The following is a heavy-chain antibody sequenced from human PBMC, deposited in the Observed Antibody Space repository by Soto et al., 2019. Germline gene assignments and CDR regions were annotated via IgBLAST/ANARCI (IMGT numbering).Heavy chain of an antibody. D-gene: IGHD3-22*01. CDR1: GGSISSGGYY. Sequence: SETLSLTCTVSGGSISSGGYYWSWIRQHPGKGLEWIGYIYYSGSTYYNPSLKSRVTISVDTSKNQFSLKLSSVTAADTAVYYCARAFYDSSGYFGFGFDYWGQGTLVTVS. V-gene: IGHV4-31*03. CDR2: IYYSGST. J-gene: IGHJ4*02. CDR3: ARAFYDSSGYFGFGFDY.